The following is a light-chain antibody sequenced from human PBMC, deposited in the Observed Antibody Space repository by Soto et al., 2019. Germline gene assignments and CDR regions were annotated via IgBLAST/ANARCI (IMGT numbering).Light chain of an antibody. V-gene: IGKV4-1*01. J-gene: IGKJ2*01. CDR1: QSVLYSSNNKNY. CDR2: WAS. Sequence: DIVMTQSPDSLAVSLGESATINCKSSQSVLYSSNNKNYLAWYQQKPGQPPKLLIYWASTRESGVPDRVSGSGSGTDFALTISSLQAEDVAVYYCQQSYSTPPTFGQGTKLEIK. CDR3: QQSYSTPPT.